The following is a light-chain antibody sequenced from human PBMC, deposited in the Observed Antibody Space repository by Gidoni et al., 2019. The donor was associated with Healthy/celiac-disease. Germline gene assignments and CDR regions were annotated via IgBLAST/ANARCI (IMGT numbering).Light chain of an antibody. J-gene: IGKJ5*01. CDR2: GAS. V-gene: IGKV3-15*01. Sequence: EIVMTQSPATLSVSPGERATLSCRASQSVSSNLPWYQQKPGQAPRLLIYGASTRATGIPARFSGSGSGTEFTLTISSLQSEDFAVYYCQQYNNWRVTFGQGTRLEIK. CDR3: QQYNNWRVT. CDR1: QSVSSN.